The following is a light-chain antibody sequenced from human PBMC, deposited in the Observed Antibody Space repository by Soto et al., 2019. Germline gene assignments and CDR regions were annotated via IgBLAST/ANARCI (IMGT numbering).Light chain of an antibody. CDR3: XXXYLIPHT. V-gene: IGKV4-1*01. J-gene: IGKJ2*01. CDR2: WAS. Sequence: DIVMTQSPDSLAVSLGERASINCKSSQSVLYNSNNYNYLAWYQQKPGQPPKLLIYWASTRESGVPDRFSGSGSGXDFTLXISSXXAEXVAXXXXXXXYLIPHTFGQGTKLEIK. CDR1: QSVLYNSNNYNY.